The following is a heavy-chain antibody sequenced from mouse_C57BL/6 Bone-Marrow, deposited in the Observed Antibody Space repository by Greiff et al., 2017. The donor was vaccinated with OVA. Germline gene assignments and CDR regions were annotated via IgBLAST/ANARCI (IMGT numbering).Heavy chain of an antibody. CDR3: TTRNYSGSSIFY. D-gene: IGHD1-1*01. V-gene: IGHV14-4*01. CDR1: GFNIKDDY. CDR2: IDPENGDT. J-gene: IGHJ3*01. Sequence: VQLQQSGAELVRPGASVKLSCTASGFNIKDDYMHWVKQRPEQGLEWIGWIDPENGDTEYASKFQGKATITADTSSNTAYLQLSSLTSEDTAVYYCTTRNYSGSSIFYWGQGTLVTVSA.